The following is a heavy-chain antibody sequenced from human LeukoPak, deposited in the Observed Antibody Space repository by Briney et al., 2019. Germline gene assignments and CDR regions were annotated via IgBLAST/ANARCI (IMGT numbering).Heavy chain of an antibody. CDR3: ATHRVLPAYYSRMDV. V-gene: IGHV4-59*08. Sequence: SETLSLTCAVSGGSIRGTYWSWVRQAPGKGLDWVGFIYYSGRANYYPSLKSRVTISIDTSKNQFALKLSSVTAADTAVYSCATHRVLPAYYSRMDVWGQGTTVTVSS. CDR2: IYYSGRA. J-gene: IGHJ6*02. CDR1: GGSIRGTY.